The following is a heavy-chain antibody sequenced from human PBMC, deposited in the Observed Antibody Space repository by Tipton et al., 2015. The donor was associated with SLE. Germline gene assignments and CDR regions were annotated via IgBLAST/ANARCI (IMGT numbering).Heavy chain of an antibody. Sequence: SLRLSCAASGFTFRNYAMSWVRQAPGKGLEWVSTISDSGGTTYYADSMKGRFTISRDNTKNTLYLQMNSLRAEDTAVYYCARSGGDCSSASCYDLSFDVWGQGTTVTVSS. V-gene: IGHV3-23*01. CDR1: GFTFRNYA. D-gene: IGHD2-2*01. CDR2: ISDSGGTT. CDR3: ARSGGDCSSASCYDLSFDV. J-gene: IGHJ3*01.